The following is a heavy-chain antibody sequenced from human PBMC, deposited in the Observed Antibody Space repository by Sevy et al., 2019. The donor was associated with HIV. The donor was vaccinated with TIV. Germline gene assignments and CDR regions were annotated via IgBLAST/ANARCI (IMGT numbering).Heavy chain of an antibody. CDR3: AREGVIYDDDGRDFDDAFDI. J-gene: IGHJ3*02. V-gene: IGHV3-7*01. CDR1: VFSLSNYY. Sequence: GGSLRLSCAASVFSLSNYYMTWVRQAPGKGLEWVANIKQGGNEQFYLESVKGRFTISRDDSKNSVYLQMTSLRAEDTAVYYCAREGVIYDDDGRDFDDAFDIWGHGTMVTVSS. CDR2: IKQGGNEQ. D-gene: IGHD2-21*01.